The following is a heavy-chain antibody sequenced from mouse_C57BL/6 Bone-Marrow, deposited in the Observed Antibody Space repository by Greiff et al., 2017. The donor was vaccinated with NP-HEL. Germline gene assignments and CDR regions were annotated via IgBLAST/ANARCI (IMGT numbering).Heavy chain of an antibody. CDR1: GYTFTDYY. J-gene: IGHJ4*01. Sequence: EVQLQQSGPVLVKPGASVKMSCKASGYTFTDYYMNWVKQSHGKSLEWIGVINPYNGGTSYNHKLKGKATLTVDKASSTAYMELNSLTSEDSAVYYCASLTTVVAPYAMDYWGQGTSVTVSS. CDR2: INPYNGGT. CDR3: ASLTTVVAPYAMDY. V-gene: IGHV1-19*01. D-gene: IGHD1-1*01.